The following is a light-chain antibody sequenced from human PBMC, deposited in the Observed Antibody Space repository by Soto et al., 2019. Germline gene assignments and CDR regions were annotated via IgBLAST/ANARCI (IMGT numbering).Light chain of an antibody. J-gene: IGKJ1*01. CDR2: GAS. CDR1: QSIRYY. CDR3: QHHNSYSQT. V-gene: IGKV1-5*01. Sequence: DIQLTQSPPTLSACVGDRVTITCRASQSIRYYLAWYQQLPGKAPKLLIYGASSLQSGVPSRFSGSGFGTEFSLTISSLQPDDFATYFCQHHNSYSQTFGQGTKVEIQ.